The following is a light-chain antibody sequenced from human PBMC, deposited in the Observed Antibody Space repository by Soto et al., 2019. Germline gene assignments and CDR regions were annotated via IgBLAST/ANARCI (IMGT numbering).Light chain of an antibody. Sequence: VIWMTQSPSLLSASTGDRVTISCRMSHGISSSLAWYQQKPGKAPELLIYAASTLQSGVPSRFSGSGSGTDFTLTISCLQSEDFATYYCQQYYSFPYTFGQGTKLEIK. V-gene: IGKV1D-8*03. J-gene: IGKJ2*01. CDR2: AAS. CDR1: HGISSS. CDR3: QQYYSFPYT.